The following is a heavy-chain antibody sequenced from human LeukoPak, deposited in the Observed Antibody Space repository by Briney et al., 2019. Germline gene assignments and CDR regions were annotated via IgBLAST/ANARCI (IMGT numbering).Heavy chain of an antibody. CDR2: INPNSGGT. D-gene: IGHD3-10*01. Sequence: GASVKVSCKASGYTFTGYYMHWVQQAPGQGLEWMGWINPNSGGTSYAQKFQGRVTMTRDTSISTAYMELSRLRSDDTAVYYCAREEGLLWFGEFYGPTGYWGQGTLVTVSS. J-gene: IGHJ4*02. CDR3: AREEGLLWFGEFYGPTGY. V-gene: IGHV1-2*02. CDR1: GYTFTGYY.